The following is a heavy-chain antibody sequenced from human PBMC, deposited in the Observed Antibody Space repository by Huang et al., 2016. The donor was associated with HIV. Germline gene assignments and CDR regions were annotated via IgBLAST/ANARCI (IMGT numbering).Heavy chain of an antibody. V-gene: IGHV5-51*01. J-gene: IGHJ4*02. CDR1: GYSFSSYW. CDR2: ILPDDSDT. D-gene: IGHD6-6*01. CDR3: ARRFSSSSGYFDY. Sequence: VQLVQSGAEVKKPGESLKISCTGSGYSFSSYWIAWVRRMPGKGLGWMGIILPDDSDTTYSPSFEGQVTISADKSIGTAYLQWSSLKASDTAMYYCARRFSSSSGYFDYWGQGSLVTVSS.